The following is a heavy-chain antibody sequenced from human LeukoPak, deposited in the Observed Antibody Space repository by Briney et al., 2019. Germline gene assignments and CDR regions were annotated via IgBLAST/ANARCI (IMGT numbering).Heavy chain of an antibody. V-gene: IGHV1-18*01. CDR3: ARVSLHYYDSSGYFGNDY. D-gene: IGHD3-22*01. CDR2: ISAYNGNT. J-gene: IGHJ4*02. CDR1: GYTFTSYG. Sequence: AASVKVSCKASGYTFTSYGISWVRQAPGQGLEWMGWISAYNGNTNYAQKLRGRVAMTTDTSTSTAYMELRSLRSDDTAVYYCARVSLHYYDSSGYFGNDYWGQGTLVTVSS.